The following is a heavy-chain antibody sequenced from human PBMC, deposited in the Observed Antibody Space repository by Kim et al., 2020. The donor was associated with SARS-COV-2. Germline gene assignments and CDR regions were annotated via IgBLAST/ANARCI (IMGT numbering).Heavy chain of an antibody. CDR1: GFTFSSYE. V-gene: IGHV3-48*03. D-gene: IGHD3-22*01. Sequence: GGSLRLSCAASGFTFSSYEMNWVRQAPGKGLEWVSYISSSGSTIYYADSVKGRFTISRDNAKNSLYLQMNSLRAEDTAVYYCARGHTLFVTMIAAGRDYWGQGTLVTVSS. CDR3: ARGHTLFVTMIAAGRDY. CDR2: ISSSGSTI. J-gene: IGHJ4*02.